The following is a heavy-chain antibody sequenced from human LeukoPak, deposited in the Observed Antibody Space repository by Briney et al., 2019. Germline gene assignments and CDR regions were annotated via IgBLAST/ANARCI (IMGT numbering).Heavy chain of an antibody. J-gene: IGHJ6*02. CDR2: IYTSGRP. Sequence: SETLTLTCTVSGRPINSGSYYWSWIPQPAGKGLEWFGRIYTSGRPSYNPYLKSRVTISVDTSKNQFSLKLSSVTAADTAVYYCARDSEYSSSNDYYYGMDVWGQGTTVTVSS. CDR1: GRPINSGSYY. CDR3: ARDSEYSSSNDYYYGMDV. D-gene: IGHD6-6*01. V-gene: IGHV4-61*02.